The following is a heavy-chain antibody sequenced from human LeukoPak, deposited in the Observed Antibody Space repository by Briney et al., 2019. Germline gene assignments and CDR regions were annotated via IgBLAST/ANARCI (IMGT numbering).Heavy chain of an antibody. J-gene: IGHJ4*02. CDR2: INAGNGNT. Sequence: ASVKVSCKASGYTFTSYAMHWVRQAPGQRLEWMGWINAGNGNTKYSQEFQGRVTITRDTSASTAYMELSSLRSEDTAVYYCAREGVGDSSGLDYWGQGTLVTVSS. D-gene: IGHD3-22*01. CDR3: AREGVGDSSGLDY. CDR1: GYTFTSYA. V-gene: IGHV1-3*01.